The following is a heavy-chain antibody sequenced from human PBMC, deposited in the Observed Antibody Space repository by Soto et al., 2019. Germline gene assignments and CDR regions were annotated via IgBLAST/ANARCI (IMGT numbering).Heavy chain of an antibody. Sequence: EVQLVESGGGLVKPGGSLRLSCAASGFTFSNSWMSWVRQAPGKGLEWVGRIKSKTDGGTTDYAAPVKCRFTISRDDSKNTLYLQMNSLKTEDTAVYYCTTDPITMVRGEGPYYYYDYRDVWGKGTTVTVSS. J-gene: IGHJ6*03. CDR1: GFTFSNSW. CDR2: IKSKTDGGTT. D-gene: IGHD3-10*01. V-gene: IGHV3-15*01. CDR3: TTDPITMVRGEGPYYYYDYRDV.